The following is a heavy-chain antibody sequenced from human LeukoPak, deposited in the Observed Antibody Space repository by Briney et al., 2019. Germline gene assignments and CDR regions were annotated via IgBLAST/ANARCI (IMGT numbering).Heavy chain of an antibody. D-gene: IGHD2-2*01. J-gene: IGHJ4*02. Sequence: KPSETLSLTCTVSGGSISSSSYYWGWIRQPPGKGLEWIGTIYYSGSTSYNPSLKCRVTISVDTSKNQFSLKLSSVTAADTAVYYCARSAYQLLLFFDYWGQGTLVTVSS. CDR2: IYYSGST. CDR3: ARSAYQLLLFFDY. V-gene: IGHV4-39*07. CDR1: GGSISSSSYY.